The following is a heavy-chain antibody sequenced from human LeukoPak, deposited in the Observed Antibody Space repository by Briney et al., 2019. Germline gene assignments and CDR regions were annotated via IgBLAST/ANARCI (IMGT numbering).Heavy chain of an antibody. CDR1: GYTFTSYD. D-gene: IGHD2-2*01. V-gene: IGHV1-8*01. Sequence: ASMKVSCKASGYTFTSYDINWVRQATGQGLEWMGWMNPNSGNTGSAQNFQGRVTMTRDTSISTAYMELSSLRSEDTAVYYCARGTLRNFTSRYYFDYWGQGTLVTVSS. CDR3: ARGTLRNFTSRYYFDY. CDR2: MNPNSGNT. J-gene: IGHJ4*02.